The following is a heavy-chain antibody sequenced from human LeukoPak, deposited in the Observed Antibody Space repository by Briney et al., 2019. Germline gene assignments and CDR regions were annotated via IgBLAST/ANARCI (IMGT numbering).Heavy chain of an antibody. CDR2: IRSSSSTI. D-gene: IGHD6-13*01. CDR3: AREGVSISSYSSSWYSN. Sequence: GGSLRLSCAASRFTFSSYGMNWVRQAPGKGLEWVSYIRSSSSTIYYADSVKGRFTISRDNARNSLYLQMNSLRAEDTAVYYCAREGVSISSYSSSWYSNWGQGTLVTVSS. J-gene: IGHJ4*02. V-gene: IGHV3-48*01. CDR1: RFTFSSYG.